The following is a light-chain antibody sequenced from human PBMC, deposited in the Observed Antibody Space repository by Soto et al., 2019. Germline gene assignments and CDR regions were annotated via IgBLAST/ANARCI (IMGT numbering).Light chain of an antibody. V-gene: IGLV7-46*01. CDR3: LVSLSGARV. CDR2: DTR. J-gene: IGLJ7*01. CDR1: TGAVISGHY. Sequence: QAVVTQEPSLTVSPGGTVTITCGSSTGAVISGHYPYWFQQKPGQAPRTLIYDTRNKHSWTPARFSGSLLGGKAALTLSGAQPEDEAVYYCLVSLSGARVFGGGTQLTVL.